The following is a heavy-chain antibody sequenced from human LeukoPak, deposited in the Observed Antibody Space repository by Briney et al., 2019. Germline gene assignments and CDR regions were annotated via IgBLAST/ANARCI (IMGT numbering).Heavy chain of an antibody. J-gene: IGHJ6*02. CDR2: IYHSGST. Sequence: SETLSFTCAVSGGSISSGGYSWSWIRQPPGKGLEWIGYIYHSGSTYYNPSLKSRVTISVDRSKNQFSLKLSSVTAADTAVYYCARGDYGMLYYGMDVWGQGTTVTVSS. D-gene: IGHD4-17*01. CDR1: GGSISSGGYS. V-gene: IGHV4-30-2*01. CDR3: ARGDYGMLYYGMDV.